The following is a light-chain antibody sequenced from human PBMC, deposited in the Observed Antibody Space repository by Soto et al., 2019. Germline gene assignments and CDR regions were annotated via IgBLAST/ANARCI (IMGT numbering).Light chain of an antibody. V-gene: IGKV1-39*01. CDR1: QSIRSY. CDR2: AAS. CDR3: QQSYELPYT. Sequence: DIPMTQSPSSLSASVGDRVTITCRASQSIRSYLNWYQQKPGKAPKVLIYAASSLQSGVPSRFSGSGSGTDFTFTIGSLQPADFATYYCQQSYELPYTFGQGTKLEIK. J-gene: IGKJ2*01.